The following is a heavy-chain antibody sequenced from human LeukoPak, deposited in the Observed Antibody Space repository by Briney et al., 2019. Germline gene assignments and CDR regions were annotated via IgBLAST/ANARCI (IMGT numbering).Heavy chain of an antibody. CDR1: GYSISSGYH. CDR3: AREAYCGGDCYSGFDY. Sequence: PSETLSLTCTVSGYSISSGYHWGWIRQPPGKGLEWIGSIYHSGSTYYNPSLKSRVTISVDTSKNRFSLKLSSVTAADTAVYYCAREAYCGGDCYSGFDYWGQGTLVTVSS. D-gene: IGHD2-21*02. J-gene: IGHJ4*02. V-gene: IGHV4-38-2*02. CDR2: IYHSGST.